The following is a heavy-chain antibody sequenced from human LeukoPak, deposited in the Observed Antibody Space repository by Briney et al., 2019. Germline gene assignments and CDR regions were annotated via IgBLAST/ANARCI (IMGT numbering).Heavy chain of an antibody. V-gene: IGHV3-74*01. D-gene: IGHD4-11*01. CDR1: GFTLSGYW. CDR3: AAGPSSNGHQLPY. Sequence: GGSLRLSCEASGFTLSGYWMHWVRQAPGKGLVWVSRMSSDSTRSSHADSVKGRFTISRDNAKKMVYLQMNSLRVEDSAVYYCAAGPSSNGHQLPYWGQGTLVTVSS. CDR2: MSSDSTRS. J-gene: IGHJ4*02.